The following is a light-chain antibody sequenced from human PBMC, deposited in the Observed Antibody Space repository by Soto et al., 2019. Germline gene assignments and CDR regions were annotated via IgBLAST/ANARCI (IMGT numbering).Light chain of an antibody. Sequence: EIVLTQSPDTLSLSPGEGATLSCRASHDVSVSLVWYRQRPGQSPRLLIHDASNRATGISASFSGSGSGTDFTLTIGSLEPEESALYYCQQRASWPYTSGQGTKVEIK. CDR1: HDVSVS. V-gene: IGKV3-11*01. J-gene: IGKJ2*01. CDR3: QQRASWPYT. CDR2: DAS.